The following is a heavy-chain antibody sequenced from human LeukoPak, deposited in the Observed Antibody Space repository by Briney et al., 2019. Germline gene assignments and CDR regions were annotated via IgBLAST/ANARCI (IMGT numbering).Heavy chain of an antibody. CDR2: INPGGTAT. V-gene: IGHV3-74*01. CDR1: GFTFSRYW. CDR3: TRDTFGPNDY. J-gene: IGHJ4*02. Sequence: GGSLRLSSADSGFTFSRYWMHWVRHAPGKGLVSVSRINPGGTATTYADSVKGRFTISRDNAEHTLYLQMNSLSAEDTAVYYCTRDTFGPNDYWGQGTLVTVSS. D-gene: IGHD3-10*01.